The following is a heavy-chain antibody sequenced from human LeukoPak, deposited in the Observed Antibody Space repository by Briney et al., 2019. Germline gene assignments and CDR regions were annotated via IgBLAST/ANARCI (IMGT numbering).Heavy chain of an antibody. CDR1: GGSISSGGYY. Sequence: PSQTLSLTCTVSGGSISSGGYYWSWIRQHPGKGLEWIGYIYYSGSTYYNPSLKSRVTISVDTSKNQFSLKLSSVTAADTAVYYRARGAILYGMDVWGQGTTVTVSS. CDR3: ARGAILYGMDV. V-gene: IGHV4-31*03. D-gene: IGHD2-15*01. CDR2: IYYSGST. J-gene: IGHJ6*02.